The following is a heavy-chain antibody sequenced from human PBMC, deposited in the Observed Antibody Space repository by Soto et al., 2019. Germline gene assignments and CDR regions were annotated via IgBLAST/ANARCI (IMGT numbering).Heavy chain of an antibody. CDR3: ARDKVPPYAYGMDV. V-gene: IGHV3-33*01. J-gene: IGHJ6*02. CDR2: IWYDGSNK. CDR1: GFTFSSYG. D-gene: IGHD2-2*01. Sequence: QPGGSLRLSCAASGFTFSSYGMHWVRQAPGKGLEWVAVIWYDGSNKYYADSVKGRFTISRDNSKNTLYLQMNSLRAEDTAAYYCARDKVPPYAYGMDVWGQGTTVTVSS.